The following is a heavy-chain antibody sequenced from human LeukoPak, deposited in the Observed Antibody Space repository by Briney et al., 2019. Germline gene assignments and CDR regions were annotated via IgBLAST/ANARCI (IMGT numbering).Heavy chain of an antibody. CDR3: ARSNTHVLRYFDWLLSYYFDY. CDR2: INPNSGGT. J-gene: IGHJ4*02. D-gene: IGHD3-9*01. Sequence: AASVKVSCKASGYTFTGYYMHWVRQAPGQGLEWMGWINPNSGGTNYAQKFQGRVTMTRDTSISTAYMELSRLRSDDTAVYYCARSNTHVLRYFDWLLSYYFDYWGQGTLVTVSS. V-gene: IGHV1-2*02. CDR1: GYTFTGYY.